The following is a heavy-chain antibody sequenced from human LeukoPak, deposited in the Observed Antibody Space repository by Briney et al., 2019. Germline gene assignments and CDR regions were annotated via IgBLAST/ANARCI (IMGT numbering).Heavy chain of an antibody. CDR2: IYYSGST. CDR3: ASRADILTGYYQNYYYYGMDV. V-gene: IGHV4-39*07. J-gene: IGHJ6*02. CDR1: AGSISSSSYY. Sequence: SETLSLTCTVSAGSISSSSYYWGWIRQPPGKGLEWIGSIYYSGSTYYNPSLKSRVTISVDTSKNQFSLKLSSVTAADTAVYYCASRADILTGYYQNYYYYGMDVWGQGTTVTVSS. D-gene: IGHD3-9*01.